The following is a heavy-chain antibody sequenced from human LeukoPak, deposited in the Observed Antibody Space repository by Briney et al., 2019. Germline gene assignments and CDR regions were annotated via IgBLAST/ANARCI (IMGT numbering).Heavy chain of an antibody. Sequence: GGSLRLSCAASGFTFSSYWMHWVRQAPGKGLVWVSRINSDGRSASYGDSVTGRFTMSRDNAKNTVYLQMNSLRAEDTAVYYCVRDVWGDRDGFFEYWGREAWSPSPQ. J-gene: IGHJ4*02. CDR1: GFTFSSYW. V-gene: IGHV3-74*01. D-gene: IGHD3-16*01. CDR2: INSDGRSA. CDR3: VRDVWGDRDGFFEY.